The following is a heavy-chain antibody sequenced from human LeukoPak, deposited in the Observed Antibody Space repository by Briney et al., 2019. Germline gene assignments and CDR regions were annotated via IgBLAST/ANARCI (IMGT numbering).Heavy chain of an antibody. D-gene: IGHD3-22*01. CDR2: IYSGGST. J-gene: IGHJ4*02. V-gene: IGHV3-53*01. Sequence: PGGSLRLSCAASGFTVSSNYMSWVRQAPGKGLEWVSVIYSGGSTYYADSVKGRFTISRDNSKNTLYLQMNSLRAEDTAMYYCSRQEDSRGYFYGYWGQGTLVTVSS. CDR3: SRQEDSRGYFYGY. CDR1: GFTVSSNY.